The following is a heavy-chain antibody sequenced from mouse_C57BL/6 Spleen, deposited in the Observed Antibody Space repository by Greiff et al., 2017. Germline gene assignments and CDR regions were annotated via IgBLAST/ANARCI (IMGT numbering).Heavy chain of an antibody. CDR2: ISDGGSYT. V-gene: IGHV5-4*03. CDR1: GFTFSSYA. J-gene: IGHJ3*01. CDR3: ARGTAQATGTWFAY. D-gene: IGHD3-2*02. Sequence: EVKLVESGGGLVKPGGSLKLSCAASGFTFSSYAMSWVRQTPEKRLEWVATISDGGSYTYYPDNVKGRFTISRDNAKNNLYLQMGHLKSEDTAMYYCARGTAQATGTWFAYWGQGTLVTVSA.